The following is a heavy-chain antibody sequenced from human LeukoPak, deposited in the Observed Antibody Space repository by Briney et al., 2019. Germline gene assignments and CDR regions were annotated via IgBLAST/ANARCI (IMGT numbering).Heavy chain of an antibody. D-gene: IGHD3-10*01. CDR1: GYTFTSYG. CDR3: ARDQGLLWFGELLQSFDY. V-gene: IGHV1-18*01. Sequence: GASVKVSCKASGYTFTSYGISWVRQAPGQGLEWMGWISAYNGNTNYAQKLQGRVTMTTDTSTSTAYMELRSPRSDDTAVYYCARDQGLLWFGELLQSFDYWGQGTLVTVSS. J-gene: IGHJ4*02. CDR2: ISAYNGNT.